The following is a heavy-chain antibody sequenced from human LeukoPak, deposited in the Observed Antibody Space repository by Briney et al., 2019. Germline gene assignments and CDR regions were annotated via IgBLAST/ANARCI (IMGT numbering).Heavy chain of an antibody. J-gene: IGHJ6*03. D-gene: IGHD3-9*01. CDR2: INHSGST. Sequence: PSETLSLTCAVYGGSFSGYYWSWIRQPPGKGLEWIGEINHSGSTNYNPSLKSRVTISVDTSKNQFSLKLSSVTAADTAVYYCARNHYDILTGYPYYYYYMDVWGKGTTVTISS. CDR1: GGSFSGYY. CDR3: ARNHYDILTGYPYYYYYMDV. V-gene: IGHV4-34*01.